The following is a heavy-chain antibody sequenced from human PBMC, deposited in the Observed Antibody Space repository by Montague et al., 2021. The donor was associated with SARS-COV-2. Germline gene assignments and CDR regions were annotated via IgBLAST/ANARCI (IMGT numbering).Heavy chain of an antibody. CDR3: ARERWAVGVSFDY. CDR1: GDSVSSNSAT. Sequence: CAISGDSVSSNSATWHWIRQSPSRGLEWLGRTYYRSRWSNDYAVXXRSRIIINPDTSTNQFPLQLSSVTPEDTAVYFCARERWAVGVSFDYWGQGTLVTVSS. V-gene: IGHV6-1*01. J-gene: IGHJ4*02. CDR2: TYYRSRWSN. D-gene: IGHD1-26*01.